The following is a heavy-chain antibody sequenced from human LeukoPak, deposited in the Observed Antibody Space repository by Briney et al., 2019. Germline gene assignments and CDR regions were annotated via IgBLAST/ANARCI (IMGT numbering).Heavy chain of an antibody. D-gene: IGHD3-22*01. J-gene: IGHJ3*02. V-gene: IGHV1-2*02. CDR3: AREGDYYDSSGYYPDAFDI. CDR1: GYTFTCYY. Sequence: ASVKVSCKASGYTFTCYYMHWVRQAPGQGLEWMGWINPNSGGTNYAQKFQGRVTMTRDTSISTAYMELSRLRSDDTAVYYCAREGDYYDSSGYYPDAFDIWGQGTMVTVSS. CDR2: INPNSGGT.